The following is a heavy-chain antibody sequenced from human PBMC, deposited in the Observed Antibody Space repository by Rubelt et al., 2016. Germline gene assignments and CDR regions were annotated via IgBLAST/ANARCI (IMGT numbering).Heavy chain of an antibody. CDR3: AREYYDSSGYYGNFDY. CDR2: INPNSGGT. D-gene: IGHD3-22*01. J-gene: IGHJ4*02. V-gene: IGHV1-2*02. Sequence: VRQAPGQGLEWMGWINPNSGGTNYAQKFQGRVTMTRDTSISTAYMELSRLRSDDTAVYYCAREYYDSSGYYGNFDYWGQGTLVTVSS.